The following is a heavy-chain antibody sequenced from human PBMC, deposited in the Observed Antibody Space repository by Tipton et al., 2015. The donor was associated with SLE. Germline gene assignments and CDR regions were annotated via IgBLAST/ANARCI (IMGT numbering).Heavy chain of an antibody. J-gene: IGHJ6*03. D-gene: IGHD4-11*01. CDR3: ARVGYSNYMDV. CDR1: GGSISSYY. CDR2: VYYSGST. V-gene: IGHV4-59*01. Sequence: PGLVKPSETLSLTCTVSGGSISSYYWSWIRQPPGKGLEWIGYVYYSGSTNYNPSLKSRVTISVDTSKNQFSLKLSSVTAADTAVYYCARVGYSNYMDVWGKGTTVTVSS.